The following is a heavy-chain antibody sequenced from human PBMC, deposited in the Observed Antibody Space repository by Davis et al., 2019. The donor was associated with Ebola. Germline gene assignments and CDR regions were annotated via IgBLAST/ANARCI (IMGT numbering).Heavy chain of an antibody. D-gene: IGHD3-22*01. V-gene: IGHV3-74*01. Sequence: GESLKISCEASGFTFSTFWMHWVRQVPGKGLVWVSYINNDEISTFYADSVKGRFTISRDNSKNTLYLQMNSLRTEDTALYFCARHHYYDSSGYLDYWGQGTLVTVSS. CDR3: ARHHYYDSSGYLDY. CDR2: INNDEIST. J-gene: IGHJ4*02. CDR1: GFTFSTFW.